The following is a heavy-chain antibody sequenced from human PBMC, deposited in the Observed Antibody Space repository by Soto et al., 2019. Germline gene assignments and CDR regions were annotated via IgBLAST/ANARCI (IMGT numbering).Heavy chain of an antibody. Sequence: ASVKVSCKASGGTFSSYAISWVRQAPGQGLEWMGGIIPIFGTANYAQKFQGRVTITADESTSTAYMELSSLRSEDTAVCYCARWFGPPHAFDIWGQGTMVTVSS. CDR3: ARWFGPPHAFDI. CDR1: GGTFSSYA. V-gene: IGHV1-69*13. CDR2: IIPIFGTA. J-gene: IGHJ3*02. D-gene: IGHD3-10*01.